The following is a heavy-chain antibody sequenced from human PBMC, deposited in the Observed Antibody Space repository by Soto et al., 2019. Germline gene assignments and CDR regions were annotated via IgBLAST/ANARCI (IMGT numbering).Heavy chain of an antibody. J-gene: IGHJ6*03. V-gene: IGHV3-9*01. Sequence: GGSLRLSCAASGFTFDDYAMHWVRQAPGKGLEWVSGISWNSGSIGYADSVKGRFTISRDNAKNSLYLQMNSLRAEDTALYYCAKGPGGIAAQYYYYYYMDVWGKGTTVTVSS. CDR3: AKGPGGIAAQYYYYYYMDV. CDR1: GFTFDDYA. D-gene: IGHD6-13*01. CDR2: ISWNSGSI.